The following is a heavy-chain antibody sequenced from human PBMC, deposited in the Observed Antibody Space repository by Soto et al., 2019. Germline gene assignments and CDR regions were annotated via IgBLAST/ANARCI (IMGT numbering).Heavy chain of an antibody. V-gene: IGHV3-23*01. CDR2: ISSSGGST. J-gene: IGHJ4*02. Sequence: EVQLLESGGGLVQPGGSLRLSCAASGFTFSSYTMSWVRQGPGKGLECVSGISSSGGSTVYADSVKGRFTISRDNSKNTLYLQMTSLRAEDTAVYYCAKGWGDYWGQGTPVTVSS. CDR1: GFTFSSYT. CDR3: AKGWGDY. D-gene: IGHD7-27*01.